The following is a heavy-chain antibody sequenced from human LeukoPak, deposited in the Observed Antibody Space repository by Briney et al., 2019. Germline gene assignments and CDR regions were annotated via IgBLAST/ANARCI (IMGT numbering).Heavy chain of an antibody. D-gene: IGHD2-8*02. V-gene: IGHV3-23*01. CDR1: GFTFSDYG. Sequence: GGTLRLSCAASGFTFSDYGMSWVRQAPGKGLEWVSAVCYTGVYTYYAYPVKRRFTVSRDNSKNTMNLQMNSLRAEDTAVYYCAKDGEPAGGVYNKYFQQWGQGTLVTVSS. J-gene: IGHJ1*01. CDR3: AKDGEPAGGVYNKYFQQ. CDR2: VCYTGVYT.